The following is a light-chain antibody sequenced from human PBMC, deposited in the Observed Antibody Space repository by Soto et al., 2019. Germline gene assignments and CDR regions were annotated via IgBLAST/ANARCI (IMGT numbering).Light chain of an antibody. CDR1: QSINNW. CDR3: QQYDSDSST. Sequence: DIQMTQSPSTLSASVGDRVTITCRASQSINNWLAWYQQKPGKAPKLLIYEASSLLSGVPPRFSGSGSGTEFTLTISSLQPDDFADYYCQQYDSDSSTFGQGTKLDI. CDR2: EAS. V-gene: IGKV1-5*03. J-gene: IGKJ2*01.